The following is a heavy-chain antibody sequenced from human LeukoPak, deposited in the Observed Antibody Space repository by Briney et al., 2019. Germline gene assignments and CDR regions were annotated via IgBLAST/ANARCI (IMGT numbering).Heavy chain of an antibody. CDR1: GFTFSSYE. D-gene: IGHD5-12*01. CDR2: ISSSSSTI. J-gene: IGHJ4*02. CDR3: ARDGLGVATDFDY. Sequence: SGGSLRLSCAASGFTFSSYEMNWVRQAPGKGLEWVSYISSSSSTIYYADSVKGRFTISRDNAKNSLYLQMHSLRAEDTAVYYCARDGLGVATDFDYWGQGTLVTVSS. V-gene: IGHV3-48*01.